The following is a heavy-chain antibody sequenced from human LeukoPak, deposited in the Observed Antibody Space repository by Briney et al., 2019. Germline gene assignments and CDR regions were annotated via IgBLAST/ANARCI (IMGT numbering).Heavy chain of an antibody. V-gene: IGHV3-74*01. J-gene: IGHJ3*02. D-gene: IGHD3-3*01. CDR1: GFTFSRYW. CDR2: INTDGSST. CDR3: AREYYDFWSPLGAFDI. Sequence: SGGSLRLSCAASGFTFSRYWMHWVRQAPGKGLVWVSRINTDGSSTSYADSVKGRFTISRDNAKNTLYLQMNSLRAEDTAVYYCAREYYDFWSPLGAFDIWGQGTMVTVSS.